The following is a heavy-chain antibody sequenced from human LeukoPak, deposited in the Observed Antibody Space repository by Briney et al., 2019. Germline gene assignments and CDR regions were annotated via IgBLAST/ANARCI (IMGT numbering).Heavy chain of an antibody. CDR2: ISAYNGNT. Sequence: ASVKVSCKASGYTFTSYGISWVRQAPGQGLEWMGWISAYNGNTNYAQKFQGRVTMTRNTSISTAYMELSSLRSEDTAVYYCARAAGKYYYGMDVWGQGTTVTVSS. CDR3: ARAAGKYYYGMDV. V-gene: IGHV1-18*04. J-gene: IGHJ6*02. CDR1: GYTFTSYG.